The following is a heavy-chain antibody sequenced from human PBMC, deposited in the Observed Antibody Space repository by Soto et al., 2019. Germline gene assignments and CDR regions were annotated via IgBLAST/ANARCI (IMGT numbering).Heavy chain of an antibody. J-gene: IGHJ4*02. CDR2: IDTSKGYT. CDR1: GYTFSRYA. V-gene: IGHV1-18*04. Sequence: ASVKVSCKASGYTFSRYALSWVRQAPGQGLEWMGWIDTSKGYTNYAQKFQGRVTVTTDTSTSTVYMELRSLRSDDTALYYCARCNTTCYSGLEHWGQGTLVTVSS. CDR3: ARCNTTCYSGLEH. D-gene: IGHD2-2*01.